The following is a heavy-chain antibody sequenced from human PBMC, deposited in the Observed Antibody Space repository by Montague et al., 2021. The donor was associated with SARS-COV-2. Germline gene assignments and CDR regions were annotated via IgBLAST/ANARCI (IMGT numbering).Heavy chain of an antibody. D-gene: IGHD3-22*01. J-gene: IGHJ4*02. CDR2: INHRGST. V-gene: IGHV4-34*01. Sequence: SETLSLTCAVYAGSFSDYSWTRIRQPPGKGLEWIGEINHRGSTNYNPSLKSRVTISVDTSKNQFSLKMTSVTAADTAVYYCARGRQHINMVVVVVAGGEYYFGFWGQGTLVAVSS. CDR3: ARGRQHINMVVVVVAGGEYYFGF. CDR1: AGSFSDYS.